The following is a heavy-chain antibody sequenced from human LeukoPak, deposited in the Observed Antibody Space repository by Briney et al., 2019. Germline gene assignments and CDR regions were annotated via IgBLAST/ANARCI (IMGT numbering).Heavy chain of an antibody. Sequence: GGSLRLSCAASGFTFNTSGMHWVRQSPGKGLGWVTFTRYNGNDNYYAEFVKGRFTISRDNSKNTLYLQMNSLRAEDTAIYYCAKDVMHYGSGRPFYMDVWGKGTTVTISS. CDR2: TRYNGNDN. J-gene: IGHJ6*03. D-gene: IGHD3-10*01. CDR3: AKDVMHYGSGRPFYMDV. CDR1: GFTFNTSG. V-gene: IGHV3-30*02.